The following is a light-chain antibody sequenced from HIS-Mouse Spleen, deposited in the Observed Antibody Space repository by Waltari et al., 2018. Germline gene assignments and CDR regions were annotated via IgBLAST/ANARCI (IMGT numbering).Light chain of an antibody. Sequence: SYELTQPPSLSVSPGQTARITCPGHALPKQYAYWYQQKPGQAPVLVIYKDSERPSGIPERFSGSSSGTTVTLTISGVQAEDEADYYCQSADSSGTYVVFGGGTKLTVL. V-gene: IGLV3-25*03. J-gene: IGLJ2*01. CDR2: KDS. CDR1: ALPKQY. CDR3: QSADSSGTYVV.